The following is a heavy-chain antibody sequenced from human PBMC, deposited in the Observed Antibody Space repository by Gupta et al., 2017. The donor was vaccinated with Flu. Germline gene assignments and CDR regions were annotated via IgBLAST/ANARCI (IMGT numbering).Heavy chain of an antibody. CDR2: IKSKTDGGTT. D-gene: IGHD3-3*01. J-gene: IGHJ6*02. CDR1: GFTFSNAW. CDR3: TTHATIFGVVIITRPDQYYYYGMDV. Sequence: EVQLVESGGGLVTPGGSLRLSGAASGFTFSNAWMSWVRQAHGTGLELVGRIKSKTDGGTTDYAAPVKGRCTISRDDSKNTLYLQMNSLKTEDTAVYYCTTHATIFGVVIITRPDQYYYYGMDVWGQGTTVTVSS. V-gene: IGHV3-15*01.